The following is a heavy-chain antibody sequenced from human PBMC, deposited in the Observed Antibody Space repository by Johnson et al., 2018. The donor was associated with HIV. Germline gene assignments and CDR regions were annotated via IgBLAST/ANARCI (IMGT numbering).Heavy chain of an antibody. D-gene: IGHD6-19*01. Sequence: VQLVESGGGLIQPGRSLRLSCAASGFTFDDYAMHWVRQAPGKGLEWVSGISWNSGSIDYADSVKGRFTISRDNAKNSLYLQMNSLRAEDTALYYCAKDLRIAVAGVAFDIWGQGTMVTVSS. J-gene: IGHJ3*02. V-gene: IGHV3-9*01. CDR3: AKDLRIAVAGVAFDI. CDR2: ISWNSGSI. CDR1: GFTFDDYA.